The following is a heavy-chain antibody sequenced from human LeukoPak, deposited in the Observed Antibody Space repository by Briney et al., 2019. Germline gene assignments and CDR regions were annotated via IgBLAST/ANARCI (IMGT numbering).Heavy chain of an antibody. D-gene: IGHD3-3*01. V-gene: IGHV5-51*01. CDR3: ARQATIFGYYYYGMDV. CDR2: IYPGDSDT. J-gene: IGHJ6*02. CDR1: GYSFTSYW. Sequence: GESLKISCKGSGYSFTSYWIGWVRQKPGKGLEWMGIIYPGDSDTRYSPSFQGQVTISADKSISTAYLQWSSLKASDTAMYYCARQATIFGYYYYGMDVWGQGTTVTVSS.